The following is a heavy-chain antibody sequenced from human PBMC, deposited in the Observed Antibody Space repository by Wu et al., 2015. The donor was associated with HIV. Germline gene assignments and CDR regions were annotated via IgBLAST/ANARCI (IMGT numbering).Heavy chain of an antibody. Sequence: QVQLVQSGAEVKKPGSSVKVSCKASGGTFSSYAISWVRQAPGQGLEWMGRIIPIFGTANYAQKFQGRVTITTDESTSTAYMELSSLRSEDTAVYYCARGALTFGGVIANYYYGMDVWGQGTTVTVSS. CDR3: ARGALTFGGVIANYYYGMDV. J-gene: IGHJ6*02. D-gene: IGHD3-16*02. CDR2: IIPIFGTA. CDR1: GGTFSSYA. V-gene: IGHV1-69*05.